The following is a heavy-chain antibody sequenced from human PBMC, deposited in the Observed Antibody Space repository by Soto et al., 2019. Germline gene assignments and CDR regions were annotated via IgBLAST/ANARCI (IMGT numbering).Heavy chain of an antibody. V-gene: IGHV1-3*01. D-gene: IGHD2-8*02. Sequence: QVQLVQSGAEVRKPGASVNISCRASGFSFSDNLINWVRQAPGQSLEWMGWINPDNVNTRYSQTFQGRVTISRHSSASIAYVEVSDLPSEDTAVYYCARDILAVGPRANDAFDVWGQGTMVTVSS. CDR1: GFSFSDNL. CDR3: ARDILAVGPRANDAFDV. J-gene: IGHJ3*01. CDR2: INPDNVNT.